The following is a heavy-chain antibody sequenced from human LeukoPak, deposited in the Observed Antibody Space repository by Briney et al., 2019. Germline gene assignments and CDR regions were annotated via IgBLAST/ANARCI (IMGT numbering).Heavy chain of an antibody. CDR2: ISSSSGTI. V-gene: IGHV3-48*02. CDR3: ARDTTSNWYWIN. J-gene: IGHJ4*02. Sequence: GGSLRLSCAASGFTFSSYSMNWVRQAPGRGLEWVSYISSSSGTIYYADSVKGRFTISRDNAKNSLYLQMNRLRDEDTAVYYCARDTTSNWYWINWGQGTLVTVSS. D-gene: IGHD6-13*01. CDR1: GFTFSSYS.